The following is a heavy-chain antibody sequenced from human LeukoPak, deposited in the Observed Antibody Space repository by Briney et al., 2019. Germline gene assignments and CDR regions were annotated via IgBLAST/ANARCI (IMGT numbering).Heavy chain of an antibody. D-gene: IGHD2-15*01. CDR2: IRSKANSYAT. CDR3: TRHDYDCSGGSCYSPYYYYGMDV. J-gene: IGHJ6*02. Sequence: GGSLRLSCAASGFTLSRYWMTCVRQACGKALEWVGRIRSKANSYATAYAASVKGRFTISRDDSKNTAYLQMNSLKTEDTAVYYCTRHDYDCSGGSCYSPYYYYGMDVWGQGTTVTVS. CDR1: GFTLSRYW. V-gene: IGHV3-73*01.